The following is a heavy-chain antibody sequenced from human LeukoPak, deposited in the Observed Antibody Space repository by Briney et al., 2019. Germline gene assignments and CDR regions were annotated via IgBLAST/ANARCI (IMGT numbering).Heavy chain of an antibody. D-gene: IGHD4-17*01. V-gene: IGHV3-74*01. CDR2: IDTDGSI. CDR1: GFTFSSYW. CDR3: ARQGWTVTTFFDY. J-gene: IGHJ4*02. Sequence: GGSLRLSCAASGFTFSSYWMHWVRQAPGKGLVWVSRIDTDGSINYADSVKGRFTISRDNAKNTLYLQVNSLRAEDTAVYYCARQGWTVTTFFDYWGQGTLVTVSS.